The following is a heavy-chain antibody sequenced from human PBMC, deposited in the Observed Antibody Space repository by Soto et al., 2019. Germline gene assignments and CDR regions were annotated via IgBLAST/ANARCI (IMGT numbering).Heavy chain of an antibody. Sequence: QVQLVQSGAEVKKPGASVKVSCKASGHTLINYYMHWVRQAPGQGLDWLGKIDPSGNGTSYAERFQGRITMTSDTSTNTDYVEMSSLRSEATAIYYCAINFYESSDYLSWGQGTLVTVSS. CDR3: AINFYESSDYLS. D-gene: IGHD3-22*01. V-gene: IGHV1-46*01. CDR1: GHTLINYY. CDR2: IDPSGNGT. J-gene: IGHJ5*02.